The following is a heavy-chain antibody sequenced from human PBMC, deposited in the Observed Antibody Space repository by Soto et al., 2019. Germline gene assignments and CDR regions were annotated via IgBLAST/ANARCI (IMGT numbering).Heavy chain of an antibody. CDR3: AKGKAARLIYYYYYMDV. Sequence: GGSLRLSCAASGFTFSSYAMNWVRQAPGKGLEWVSTIKSGGDTKYADSVKGRFTISRDNSEKTLYLQMNSLRAEDTAVYYCAKGKAARLIYYYYYMDVWGKGTTVTVSS. V-gene: IGHV3-23*01. J-gene: IGHJ6*03. D-gene: IGHD6-6*01. CDR2: IKSGGDT. CDR1: GFTFSSYA.